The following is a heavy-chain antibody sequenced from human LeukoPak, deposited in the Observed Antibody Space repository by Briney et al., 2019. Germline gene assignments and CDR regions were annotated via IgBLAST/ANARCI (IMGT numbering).Heavy chain of an antibody. J-gene: IGHJ4*02. CDR1: GFTFSSYG. D-gene: IGHD6-19*01. CDR2: IRYDGSNK. CDR3: AKDRDPFFQAVAEAADY. Sequence: GGSLRLSCAASGFTFSSYGMHWVRQAPGKGLEWVAFIRYDGSNKYYADSVKGRFTISRDNSKNTLYLQMNSLRAEDTAVYYCAKDRDPFFQAVAEAADYWGQGTLVTVSS. V-gene: IGHV3-30*02.